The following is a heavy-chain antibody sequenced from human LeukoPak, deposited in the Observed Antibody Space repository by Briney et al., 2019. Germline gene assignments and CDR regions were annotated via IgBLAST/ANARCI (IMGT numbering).Heavy chain of an antibody. CDR2: ISRSGGDK. Sequence: QSGGSLRLSCEGSGFSLNNNEMTWVRQAPGKGLEWLSSISRSGGDKYYADSVKGRFTISRDSAKNSLYLQMNSLRAEDTALYYCARNRIRYCTSANCAFNSWGQGTLVTVSS. V-gene: IGHV3-48*03. D-gene: IGHD2-2*01. J-gene: IGHJ5*01. CDR1: GFSLNNNE. CDR3: ARNRIRYCTSANCAFNS.